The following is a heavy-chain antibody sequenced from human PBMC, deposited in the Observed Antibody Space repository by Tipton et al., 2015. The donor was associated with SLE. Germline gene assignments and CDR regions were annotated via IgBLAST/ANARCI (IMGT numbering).Heavy chain of an antibody. CDR2: ISSRWHT. CDR3: AGDYGGPDCFDP. Sequence: TLSLTCSVFGDSISINTYYWGWIRQPPGQGLEWIGTISSRWHTFYNPSFKSRVTISVDTSKDQFSLKLTSLTAADTAIYYCAGDYGGPDCFDPWGRGTLVTVSS. D-gene: IGHD4-23*01. CDR1: GDSISINTYY. V-gene: IGHV4-39*07. J-gene: IGHJ2*01.